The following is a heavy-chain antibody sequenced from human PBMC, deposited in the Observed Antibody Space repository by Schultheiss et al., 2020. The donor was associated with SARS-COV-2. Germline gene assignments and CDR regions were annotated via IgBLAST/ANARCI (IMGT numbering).Heavy chain of an antibody. J-gene: IGHJ6*02. Sequence: SETLSLTCTVSGGSISGDYWSWIRQPPGKGLEWIGYISDSGSTNYNPSLKSRVTILVDTSKNHLSLNLTSVTAADTAVYFCARRMFYYYGMDVWGQGTTVTVSS. D-gene: IGHD3-10*02. V-gene: IGHV4-59*12. CDR2: ISDSGST. CDR3: ARRMFYYYGMDV. CDR1: GGSISGDY.